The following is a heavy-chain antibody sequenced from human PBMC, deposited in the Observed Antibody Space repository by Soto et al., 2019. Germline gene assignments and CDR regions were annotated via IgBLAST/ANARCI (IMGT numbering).Heavy chain of an antibody. Sequence: QVQLVESGGGVVQPGRSLRLSCAASGFTFSSYGMHWVRQAPGKGLEWVAVIWYDGSNKYYADSVKGRFTISRDNSKNTLYLQMNSLTAEDTALYYGARESRPKQQLVSDYMDVWGKGTTVTVSS. CDR3: ARESRPKQQLVSDYMDV. CDR1: GFTFSSYG. D-gene: IGHD6-13*01. CDR2: IWYDGSNK. J-gene: IGHJ6*03. V-gene: IGHV3-33*01.